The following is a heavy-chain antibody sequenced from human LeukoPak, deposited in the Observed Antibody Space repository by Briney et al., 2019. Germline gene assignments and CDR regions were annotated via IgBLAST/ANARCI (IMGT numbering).Heavy chain of an antibody. D-gene: IGHD3-3*01. CDR1: GGSFSGYY. Sequence: PSETLSLTCAVYGGSFSGYYWSWIRQPPGKGLEWIGEINHSGSTNYNPSLKSRVTISVDTSKNQFSLKLSSVTAADTAVYYCARVTIFGVVIIRDYXYGMDVWGQGTTVTVSS. J-gene: IGHJ6*02. CDR2: INHSGST. CDR3: ARVTIFGVVIIRDYXYGMDV. V-gene: IGHV4-34*01.